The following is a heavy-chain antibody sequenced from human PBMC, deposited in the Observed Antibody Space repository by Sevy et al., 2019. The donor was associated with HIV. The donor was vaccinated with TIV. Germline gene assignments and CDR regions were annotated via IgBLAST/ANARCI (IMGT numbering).Heavy chain of an antibody. V-gene: IGHV3-30-3*01. CDR1: GFTFSSYA. CDR2: ISYDGSNK. J-gene: IGHJ6*02. CDR3: ARYDVPDYSYFDMDV. Sequence: GGSLRLSCAASGFTFSSYAMHWVRQAPGKGLEWVAVISYDGSNKYYADSVKGRFTISRDNSKNTLYRQMDGLRAEDTALYYCARYDVPDYSYFDMDVGGQGTTVTVSS. D-gene: IGHD3-16*01.